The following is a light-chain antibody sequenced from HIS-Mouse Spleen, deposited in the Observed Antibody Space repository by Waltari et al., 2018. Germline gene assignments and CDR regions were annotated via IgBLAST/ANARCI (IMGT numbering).Light chain of an antibody. CDR2: GKN. CDR1: GLRSYY. V-gene: IGLV3-19*01. CDR3: NSRDSSGNHVV. J-gene: IGLJ2*01. Sequence: SSELTQDPAVSVALGQTVRITCQGDGLRSYYASWYQQKPGQAPVLVIYGKNNRPSGIPDRFSGSSSGNTASLTITGAQAEDEADYYFNSRDSSGNHVVFGGGTKLTVL.